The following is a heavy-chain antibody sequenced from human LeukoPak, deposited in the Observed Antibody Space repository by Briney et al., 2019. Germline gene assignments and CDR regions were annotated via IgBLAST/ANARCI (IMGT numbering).Heavy chain of an antibody. CDR3: ARETEWLSQTPGNDY. CDR1: GFTFSSYG. D-gene: IGHD3-3*01. CDR2: IWYDGSNK. J-gene: IGHJ4*02. Sequence: GGSLRLSCAASGFTFSSYGTHWVRQAPGKGLEWVAVIWYDGSNKYYADSVKGRFTISRDNSKNTLYLQMNSLRAEDTAVYYCARETEWLSQTPGNDYWGQGTLVTVSS. V-gene: IGHV3-33*01.